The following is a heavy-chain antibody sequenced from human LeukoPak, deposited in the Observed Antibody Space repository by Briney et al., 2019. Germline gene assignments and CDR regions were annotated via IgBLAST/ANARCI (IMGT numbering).Heavy chain of an antibody. CDR1: GFTFSDYY. CDR3: ARGGSSGYSARWAYYFDY. CDR2: ISSSGSTI. Sequence: GGSLRLSCVASGFTFSDYYMSWIRQAPGKGLEWVSYISSSGSTIYYADSVKGRFTISRDNAKNSLYLQMNSLRAEDTAVYYCARGGSSGYSARWAYYFDYWGQGTLVTVSS. V-gene: IGHV3-11*04. J-gene: IGHJ4*02. D-gene: IGHD3-22*01.